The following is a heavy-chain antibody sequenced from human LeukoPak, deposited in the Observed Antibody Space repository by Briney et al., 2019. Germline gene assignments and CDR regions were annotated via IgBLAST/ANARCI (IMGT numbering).Heavy chain of an antibody. V-gene: IGHV4-4*07. CDR2: IYTSGST. D-gene: IGHD6-19*01. CDR1: GGSISSYY. J-gene: IGHJ4*02. CDR3: ARDLLSSSGWYYFDY. Sequence: SETLSLTCTVSGGSISSYYWSWIRQPAGKGLEWIGRIYTSGSTNCNPSLKSRVTISVDKSKNQFSLKLSSVAAADTAVYYCARDLLSSSGWYYFDYWGQGTLVTVSS.